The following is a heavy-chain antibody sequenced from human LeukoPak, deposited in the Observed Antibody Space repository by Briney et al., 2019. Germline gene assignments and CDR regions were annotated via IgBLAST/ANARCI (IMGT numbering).Heavy chain of an antibody. J-gene: IGHJ4*02. CDR2: IYTSGST. V-gene: IGHV4-4*07. CDR1: ADSISSYY. CDR3: ARGLGYCSGGSCLAFDY. Sequence: PSETLSLTCTVSADSISSYYWSWIRQPAGKGLEWIGRIYTSGSTTYNPSLKSRVTLSVDTSKNQSSLKLSSVTAADTAVYYCARGLGYCSGGSCLAFDYWGQGTLVTVSS. D-gene: IGHD2-15*01.